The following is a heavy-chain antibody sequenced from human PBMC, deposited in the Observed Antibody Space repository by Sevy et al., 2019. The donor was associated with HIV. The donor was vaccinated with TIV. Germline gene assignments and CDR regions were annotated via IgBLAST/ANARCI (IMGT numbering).Heavy chain of an antibody. CDR2: IKQDGSEK. CDR3: ARDDSTVFFDY. D-gene: IGHD3-3*01. J-gene: IGHJ4*02. V-gene: IGHV3-7*03. Sequence: GESLKISCAASGFTFSSYWMSWVRQAPGKGLEWVANIKQDGSEKYYVDSVKGRFTISRDNAKNSLYLQMNSLRAEDTAVYYCARDDSTVFFDYWGQGTLVTVSS. CDR1: GFTFSSYW.